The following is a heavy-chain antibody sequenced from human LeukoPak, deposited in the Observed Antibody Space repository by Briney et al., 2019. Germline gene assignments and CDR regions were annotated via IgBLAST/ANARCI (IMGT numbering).Heavy chain of an antibody. D-gene: IGHD6-13*01. V-gene: IGHV3-49*03. Sequence: GRSLRLSCTASGFTFGDYAVNWFRQAPGKGLEWVGFIRSKAYGGTTEYVASVKGRFTISRDDSKSIAYLQMNSLKTEDTAVYYCTRGRGDISSWYVGYWGQGTLVTVSS. CDR3: TRGRGDISSWYVGY. CDR1: GFTFGDYA. J-gene: IGHJ4*02. CDR2: IRSKAYGGTT.